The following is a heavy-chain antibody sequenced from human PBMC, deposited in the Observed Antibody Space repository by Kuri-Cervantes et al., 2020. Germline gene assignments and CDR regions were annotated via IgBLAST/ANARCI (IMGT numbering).Heavy chain of an antibody. CDR1: GYTFTNYG. D-gene: IGHD3-22*01. Sequence: ASVKVSCKTSGYTFTNYGVSWVRQAPGQGLEWMGWISGYNGDTNNLHNLKGRLTMTTDTSTSTAYMELRSLRSDDTAMYYCARATPDGSGSPYFYWGLGTPVTVSS. J-gene: IGHJ4*02. CDR3: ARATPDGSGSPYFY. V-gene: IGHV1-18*01. CDR2: ISGYNGDT.